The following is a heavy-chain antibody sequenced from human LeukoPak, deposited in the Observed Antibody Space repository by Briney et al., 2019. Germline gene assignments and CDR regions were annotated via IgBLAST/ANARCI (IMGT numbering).Heavy chain of an antibody. J-gene: IGHJ4*02. CDR2: FDPEDGET. CDR1: GYTLTELS. Sequence: GASVKVSCKVSGYTLTELSMHWVRQAPGKGLEWMGGFDPEDGETIYAQKFQGRVTMTEDTSTDTAYMELSSLRSEDTAVYYCARGPIRTYYYDSSGLYFDYWGQGTLVTVSS. V-gene: IGHV1-24*01. CDR3: ARGPIRTYYYDSSGLYFDY. D-gene: IGHD3-22*01.